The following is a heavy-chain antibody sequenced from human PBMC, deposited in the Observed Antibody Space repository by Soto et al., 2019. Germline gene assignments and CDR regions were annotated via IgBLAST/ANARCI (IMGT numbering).Heavy chain of an antibody. D-gene: IGHD3-22*01. Sequence: GGSLRLSCAASGFTFSSYAMSWVRQAPGKGLEWVSAISGSGGSTYYADSVKGRFTISRDNSKNTLYLQMNSLRAEDTAVYYCAKSPSYYYDSSGYFYYYYGMDVWGQGTTVTVSS. V-gene: IGHV3-23*01. CDR2: ISGSGGST. J-gene: IGHJ6*02. CDR1: GFTFSSYA. CDR3: AKSPSYYYDSSGYFYYYYGMDV.